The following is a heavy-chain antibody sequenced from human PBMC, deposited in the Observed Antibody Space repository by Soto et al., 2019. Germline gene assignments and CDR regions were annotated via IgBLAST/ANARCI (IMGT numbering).Heavy chain of an antibody. D-gene: IGHD5-18*01. CDR1: GFTFSSYW. Sequence: EVQLVESGGDLVQPGGSLRLSCAASGFTFSSYWMSWVRQAPGKGLEWVANIKQDGSEKYYVDSVKGRFTISRDNAKNSLYLQMSSLRAEETAVYYCASGYTYGQFDYWGQGTLVTVSS. J-gene: IGHJ4*02. V-gene: IGHV3-7*02. CDR3: ASGYTYGQFDY. CDR2: IKQDGSEK.